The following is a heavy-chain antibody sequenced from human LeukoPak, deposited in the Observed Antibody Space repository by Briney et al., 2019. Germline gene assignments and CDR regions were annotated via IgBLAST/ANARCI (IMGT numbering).Heavy chain of an antibody. V-gene: IGHV3-21*01. CDR3: ARDLDYYDSSGPSSD. CDR1: GFTFSSYS. Sequence: PGGSLRLSCAASGFTFSSYSMNWVRQAPGKGLEWVSPISSSSSYIYYADSVKGRFTISRDNAKNSLYLQMNSLRAEDTAVYYCARDLDYYDSSGPSSDWGQGTLVTVSS. CDR2: ISSSSSYI. D-gene: IGHD3-22*01. J-gene: IGHJ4*02.